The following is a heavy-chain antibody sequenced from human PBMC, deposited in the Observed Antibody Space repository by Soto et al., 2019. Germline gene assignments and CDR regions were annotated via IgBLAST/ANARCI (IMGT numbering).Heavy chain of an antibody. CDR3: ARDPAFWSGYSDY. CDR1: GFTFSNYA. D-gene: IGHD3-3*01. J-gene: IGHJ4*02. CDR2: LTRSGNNV. V-gene: IGHV3-21*04. Sequence: PGGSLRLSCAASGFTFSNYAMSWVRQAPGKGLEWVSTLTRSGNNVYYADSVKGRFTIPRDNAKNSLYLQMNSLRAEDTAVYYCARDPAFWSGYSDYWGQGTLVTVSS.